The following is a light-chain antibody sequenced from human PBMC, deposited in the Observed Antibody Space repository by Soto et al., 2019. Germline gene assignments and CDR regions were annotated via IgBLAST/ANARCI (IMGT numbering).Light chain of an antibody. CDR1: QSVDIN. CDR3: QQYRHWNRT. J-gene: IGKJ1*01. Sequence: EIVLTQSPATLSVSPGERVTLSCRASQSVDINLAWYQQKPGQAPRLLIYGASTRATDMSGTFSGRGSGTEFTLTISNLRHEDFAVYYCQQYRHWNRTFGQGTKVEIK. V-gene: IGKV3-15*01. CDR2: GAS.